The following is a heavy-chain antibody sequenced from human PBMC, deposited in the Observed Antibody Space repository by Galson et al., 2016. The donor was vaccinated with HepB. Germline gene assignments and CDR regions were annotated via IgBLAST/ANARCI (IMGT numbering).Heavy chain of an antibody. J-gene: IGHJ3*02. CDR2: IFPGDSDT. CDR1: GYSFTTHW. D-gene: IGHD2-21*01. Sequence: QSGAEVKKPGESLKISCKASGYSFTTHWIAWVRQMPGKGLEWMGIIFPGDSDTRYSPSFEGQVTISADRTISTAHLQWASLKASDTAMYYCARHRAGVVGDASDIWGQGTMVTVSS. CDR3: ARHRAGVVGDASDI. V-gene: IGHV5-51*01.